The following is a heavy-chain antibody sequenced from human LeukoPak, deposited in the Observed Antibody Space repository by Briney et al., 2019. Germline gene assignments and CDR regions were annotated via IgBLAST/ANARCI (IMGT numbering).Heavy chain of an antibody. D-gene: IGHD3-22*01. CDR3: AREQEVDDSSGYYAYYYYYYGMDV. V-gene: IGHV3-21*01. Sequence: GGSLRLSCAASGFTFSSYSMNWVRQAPGKGLEWVSSISSSSSYIYYADSVKGRFTISRDNAKNSLYLQMNSLRAEDTAVYYCAREQEVDDSSGYYAYYYYYYGMDVWGQGTTVTVSS. J-gene: IGHJ6*02. CDR1: GFTFSSYS. CDR2: ISSSSSYI.